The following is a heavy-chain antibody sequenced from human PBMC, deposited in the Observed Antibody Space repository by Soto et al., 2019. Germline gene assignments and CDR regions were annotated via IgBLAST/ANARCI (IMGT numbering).Heavy chain of an antibody. CDR3: ARGYASGLPGY. V-gene: IGHV4-30-2*01. CDR2: IYDRGNT. J-gene: IGHJ4*02. CDR1: GGSISSGGYS. Sequence: PSETLSLTCAVSGGSISSGGYSWNWIRQPPGKGLEWIGYIYDRGNTNFNPSLRSRVSISADRSKNHFSMNLTSVTAADTAVYYCARGYASGLPGYWGQGILVTVSS. D-gene: IGHD6-19*01.